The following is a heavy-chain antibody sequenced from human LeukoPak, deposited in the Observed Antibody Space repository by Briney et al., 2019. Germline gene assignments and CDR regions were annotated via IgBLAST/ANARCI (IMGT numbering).Heavy chain of an antibody. D-gene: IGHD3-10*01. CDR1: GFTFSSYW. J-gene: IGHJ4*02. CDR2: INSDGSST. Sequence: GGCLRLSCAASGFTFSSYWMHWVRQAPGKGLVWVSRINSDGSSTSYADSVKGRFTISRDNAKNTLYLQMNSLRAEDTAVYYCARDGMVWFGEFRFDYWGQGTLVTVSS. CDR3: ARDGMVWFGEFRFDY. V-gene: IGHV3-74*01.